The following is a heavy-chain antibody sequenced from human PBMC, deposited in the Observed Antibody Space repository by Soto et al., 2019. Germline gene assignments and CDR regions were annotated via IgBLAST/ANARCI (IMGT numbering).Heavy chain of an antibody. D-gene: IGHD3-16*01. CDR3: ARDNRLTVSPANVPYGMDV. Sequence: QVQLQESGPGLVKPSQTLSLTCTVSGDSITSGGYYWGWIRHLPGKGLAWIGCIPASGGTHYNPSLKHRFTISIDTSRNQFALKVTSVTAADTAVYYCARDNRLTVSPANVPYGMDVCGQGTTVTVSS. V-gene: IGHV4-31*03. CDR2: IPASGGT. CDR1: GDSITSGGYY. J-gene: IGHJ6*02.